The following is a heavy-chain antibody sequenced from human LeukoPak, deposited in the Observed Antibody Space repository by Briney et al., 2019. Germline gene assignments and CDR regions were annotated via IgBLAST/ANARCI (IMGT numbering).Heavy chain of an antibody. CDR2: IGIDSGNT. V-gene: IGHV3-48*01. J-gene: IGHJ4*02. D-gene: IGHD5-24*01. Sequence: GGSLRLSCAASGFTFSDYSMNWVRQAPGKGLEWISYIGIDSGNTNYADSVKGRFTISGDKAKNSLYLQMNSLRVEDTAVYYCARDYKYAFDYWGQGTLVTVSS. CDR3: ARDYKYAFDY. CDR1: GFTFSDYS.